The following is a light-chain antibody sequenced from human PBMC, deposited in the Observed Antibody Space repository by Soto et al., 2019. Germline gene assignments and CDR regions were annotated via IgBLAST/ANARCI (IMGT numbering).Light chain of an antibody. Sequence: EVVMMQSPATLSVSPGERATLSCRASQSISSNLAWYQQKPCQTPRLLIYGASTRATGTPARFSGSGSGTEFTLIISSLQSEDFAFYYCQQYNNWPLTFGGGTEVEI. CDR1: QSISSN. J-gene: IGKJ4*01. V-gene: IGKV3-15*01. CDR2: GAS. CDR3: QQYNNWPLT.